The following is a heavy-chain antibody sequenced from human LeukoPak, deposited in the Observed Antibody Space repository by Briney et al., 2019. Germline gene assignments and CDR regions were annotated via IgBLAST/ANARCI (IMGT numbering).Heavy chain of an antibody. J-gene: IGHJ3*01. Sequence: PGGSLRLSCAASGFSLSSNYMSWVRQAPGKGLEWVSIIYAGGDTYYAGSVQGRFTLSRDNSKNTLYLQMNSLRAEDTAVYFCARDYSGYEKGFDVWGQGTMVTVSS. CDR2: IYAGGDT. CDR3: ARDYSGYEKGFDV. V-gene: IGHV3-66*01. CDR1: GFSLSSNY. D-gene: IGHD5-12*01.